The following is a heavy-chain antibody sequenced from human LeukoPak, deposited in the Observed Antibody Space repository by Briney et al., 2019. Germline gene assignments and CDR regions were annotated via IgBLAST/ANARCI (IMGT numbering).Heavy chain of an antibody. CDR1: GDSVSSNSAA. V-gene: IGHV6-1*01. D-gene: IGHD1-14*01. CDR3: ARESSHHRVYYYYYMDV. Sequence: SQTLSLTCAISGDSVSSNSAAWNWIRQSPSRGLEWLGRTYYRSKWYNDYAVSVKSRITINPDTSKNQFSLQLNSVTPEDTAVHYCARESSHHRVYYYYYMDVWGKGTTVTISS. CDR2: TYYRSKWYN. J-gene: IGHJ6*03.